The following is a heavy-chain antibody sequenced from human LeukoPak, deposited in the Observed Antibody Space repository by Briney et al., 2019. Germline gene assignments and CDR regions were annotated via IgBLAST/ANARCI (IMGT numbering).Heavy chain of an antibody. Sequence: SETLSLTCTVSGDSISSYYWSWIRQPPGKGLEWIGYIYYSGSTNYNPSLKSRVTISVDTSKNQFSLKLSSVTAADTAVYYCARVGFGEPFDYWGQGTLVTVSS. CDR3: ARVGFGEPFDY. CDR1: GDSISSYY. V-gene: IGHV4-59*01. CDR2: IYYSGST. J-gene: IGHJ4*02. D-gene: IGHD3-10*01.